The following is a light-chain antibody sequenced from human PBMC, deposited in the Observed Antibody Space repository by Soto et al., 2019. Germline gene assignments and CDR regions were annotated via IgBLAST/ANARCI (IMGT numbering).Light chain of an antibody. CDR3: AVWDDSLNGLWV. V-gene: IGLV1-44*01. J-gene: IGLJ3*02. Sequence: QSVLTQPPSASGTPGQRVIISCSGSSSNIGRDTVNWYRQFPGTAPKLLIYSNNQRPSGGPDRFSGSKSGTSASLAISALQSEDEADYYCAVWDDSLNGLWVFGGGTKLTVL. CDR1: SSNIGRDT. CDR2: SNN.